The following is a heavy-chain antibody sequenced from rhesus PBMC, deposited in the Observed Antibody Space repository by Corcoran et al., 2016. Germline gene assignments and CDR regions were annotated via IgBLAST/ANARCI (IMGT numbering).Heavy chain of an antibody. CDR2: NYGSSTIT. J-gene: IGHJ4*01. CDR3: AIGYSGSSFDY. D-gene: IGHD6-25*01. CDR1: GGSISDSYR. V-gene: IGHV4S10*01. Sequence: QVQLQESGPGVVKPSETLSLTCAVSGGSISDSYRWSWIRQPPGKGLEWIGYNYGSSTITNYNPSLKSRVTISKETSKNQFSLKLSSVAAADTAVYYCAIGYSGSSFDYWGQGVLVTVSS.